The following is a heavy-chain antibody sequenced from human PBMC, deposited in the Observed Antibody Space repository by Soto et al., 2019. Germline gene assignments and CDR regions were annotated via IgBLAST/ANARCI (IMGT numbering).Heavy chain of an antibody. V-gene: IGHV4-34*01. CDR1: GGSFSGYY. CDR3: ASYDRSGYYNY. CDR2: INHSGST. D-gene: IGHD3-22*01. J-gene: IGHJ4*02. Sequence: SETLSLTCAVYGGSFSGYYWSWIRQPPGKGLEWIGEINHSGSTNYNPSLKSRVTISVDTSKNQFSLKLSSVTAADTAVYYCASYDRSGYYNYWGQGTLVIVSS.